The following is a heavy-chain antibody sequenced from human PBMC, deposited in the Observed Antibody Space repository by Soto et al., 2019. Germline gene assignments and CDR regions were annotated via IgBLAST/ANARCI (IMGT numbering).Heavy chain of an antibody. CDR2: ISQSGST. CDR1: GASISSDNR. J-gene: IGHJ6*02. V-gene: IGHV4-4*02. D-gene: IGHD2-15*01. CDR3: AKKVPAALRLYYFFGLDV. Sequence: SETLSLTCAVSGASISSDNRWTWVRQPPGEGLEWIGEISQSGSTKYNPSLASRVTISVDKSKNQFSLRLTSMTAADTAVYYCAKKVPAALRLYYFFGLDVWGQGTTVTVSS.